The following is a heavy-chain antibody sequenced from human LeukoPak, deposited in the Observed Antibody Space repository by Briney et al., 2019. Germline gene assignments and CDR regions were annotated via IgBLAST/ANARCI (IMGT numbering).Heavy chain of an antibody. J-gene: IGHJ4*02. D-gene: IGHD3/OR15-3a*01. V-gene: IGHV1-46*01. CDR2: INPSSGST. CDR3: AREWTAVSFDY. Sequence: ASVKVSCKASGYTFTTYYMHWVRQAPGQGLEWMGIINPSSGSTSYAQKFQGRVTMTRDTSTSTVYMELSSLRSDDTAVYYCAREWTAVSFDYWGQGTLVTVSS. CDR1: GYTFTTYY.